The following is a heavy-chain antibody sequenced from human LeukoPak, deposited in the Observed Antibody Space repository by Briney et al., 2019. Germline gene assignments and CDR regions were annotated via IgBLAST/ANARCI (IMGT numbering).Heavy chain of an antibody. CDR2: IWYDGSNK. Sequence: GGSLRLSCAVSGFTFRTYGMHWVRQAPGKGLEWVAVIWYDGSNKYYADSVKGRFTISRDNSKNTLYLQMNSLRAEDTAVYYCARDRVVAATPYGMDVWGQGTTVTVSS. D-gene: IGHD2-15*01. J-gene: IGHJ6*02. CDR1: GFTFRTYG. CDR3: ARDRVVAATPYGMDV. V-gene: IGHV3-33*01.